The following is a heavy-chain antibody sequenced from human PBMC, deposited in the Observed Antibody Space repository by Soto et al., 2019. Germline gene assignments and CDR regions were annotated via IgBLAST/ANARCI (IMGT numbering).Heavy chain of an antibody. V-gene: IGHV5-51*01. D-gene: IGHD3-22*01. Sequence: GESLKISCKGSGDTFPSYWIAWVRQMSGKGLEWMGIIYPGDSETRYSPSFQGQVTISADKSIKTAYLQWSSLKASDTAMYYCARLTYYYDRSGYYTDPDDAFDIWGQGTMVTVS. CDR1: GDTFPSYW. CDR3: ARLTYYYDRSGYYTDPDDAFDI. J-gene: IGHJ3*02. CDR2: IYPGDSET.